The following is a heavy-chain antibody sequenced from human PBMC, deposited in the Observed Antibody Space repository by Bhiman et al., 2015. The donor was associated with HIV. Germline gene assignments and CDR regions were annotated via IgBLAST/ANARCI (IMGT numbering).Heavy chain of an antibody. V-gene: IGHV3-23*01. CDR1: GFTFRSYA. D-gene: IGHD2-2*01. Sequence: EVQLLPSGGGLVQPGGSLRLSCAASGFTFRSYAMSWVRQAPGKGLEWVSAIGTGGRMIFYADSVKGRFTISRDNSENMLYLQMNSLRVEDTAVYYCARDGTFHSGVIPAAPYYFDYWGQGTLVTVSS. CDR2: IGTGGRMI. CDR3: ARDGTFHSGVIPAAPYYFDY. J-gene: IGHJ4*02.